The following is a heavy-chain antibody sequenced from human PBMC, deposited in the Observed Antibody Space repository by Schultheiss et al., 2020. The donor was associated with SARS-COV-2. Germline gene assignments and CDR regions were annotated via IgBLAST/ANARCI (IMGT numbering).Heavy chain of an antibody. V-gene: IGHV4-61*02. Sequence: SQTLSLTCTVSGGSISSSGYYWGWIRQPAGKGLEWIGRIYTSGSTNYNPSLKSRVTISVDTSKNQFSLKLSSVTAADTAVYYCASGTTSYGDVDYWGQGTLVTVSS. CDR1: GGSISSSGYY. D-gene: IGHD4-17*01. CDR3: ASGTTSYGDVDY. J-gene: IGHJ4*02. CDR2: IYTSGST.